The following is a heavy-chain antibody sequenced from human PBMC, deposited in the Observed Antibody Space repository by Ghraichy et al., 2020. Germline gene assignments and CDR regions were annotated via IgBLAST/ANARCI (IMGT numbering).Heavy chain of an antibody. CDR3: ARKAFVRPLTSLGIAATGTFPSQQRKFDY. Sequence: SQTLSLTCAISGDSVSSNSAAWNWIRQSPSRGLEWLGRTYYRSKWYNDYAVSVKSRITINPDTSKNQFSLQLNSVTPEDTAVYYCARKAFVRPLTSLGIAATGTFPSQQRKFDYWGQGTLVTVSS. D-gene: IGHD6-13*01. CDR2: TYYRSKWYN. J-gene: IGHJ4*02. CDR1: GDSVSSNSAA. V-gene: IGHV6-1*01.